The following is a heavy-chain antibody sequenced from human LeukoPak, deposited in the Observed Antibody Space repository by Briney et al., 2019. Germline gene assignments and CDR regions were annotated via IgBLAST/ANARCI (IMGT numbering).Heavy chain of an antibody. V-gene: IGHV1-46*01. D-gene: IGHD2-8*01. CDR3: ARDQGNGTFFDY. CDR2: INPSGGST. CDR1: GYIFTSYF. Sequence: ASVKVSCKASGYIFTSYFMHWVRQAPGQGLEWMGLINPSGGSTRYAQKFQGRVTMTRDMSMSTVYMELSSLRSDDTAVYYCARDQGNGTFFDYWGQGTLVTVSS. J-gene: IGHJ4*02.